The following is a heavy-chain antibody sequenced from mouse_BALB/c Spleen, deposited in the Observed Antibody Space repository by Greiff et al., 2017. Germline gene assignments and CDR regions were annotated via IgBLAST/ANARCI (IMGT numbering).Heavy chain of an antibody. D-gene: IGHD2-3*01. Sequence: EVQLVESGGGLVKPGGSLKLSCAASGFTFSSYAMSWVRQTPEKRLEWVATISSGGSYTYYPDSVKGRFTISRDNAKNTLYLQMSSLRSEDTAMYYCARHDDDSLYYAMDYWGQGTSVTVSS. V-gene: IGHV5-9-3*01. CDR2: ISSGGSYT. J-gene: IGHJ4*01. CDR3: ARHDDDSLYYAMDY. CDR1: GFTFSSYA.